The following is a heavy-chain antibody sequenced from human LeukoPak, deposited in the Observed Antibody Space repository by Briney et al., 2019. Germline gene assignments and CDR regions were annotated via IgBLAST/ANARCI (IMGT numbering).Heavy chain of an antibody. J-gene: IGHJ6*03. V-gene: IGHV3-48*01. Sequence: GGSLRLSCAASGFTFSSYSMNWVRQAPGKGLEWVSYISSSSTIYYADSVKGRFTISRDNAKNSLYLQMNSLRAEDTAVYYCAREEGQQLVGYYYYYMDVWGKGTTVTVSS. CDR2: ISSSSTI. CDR1: GFTFSSYS. CDR3: AREEGQQLVGYYYYYMDV. D-gene: IGHD6-13*01.